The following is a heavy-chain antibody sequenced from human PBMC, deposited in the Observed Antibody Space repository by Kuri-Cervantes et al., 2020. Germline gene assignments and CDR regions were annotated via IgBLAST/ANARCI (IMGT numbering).Heavy chain of an antibody. CDR2: ISYDGSNK. CDR1: GFTFSSYA. J-gene: IGHJ6*02. CDR3: ALGDYYYYGMDV. V-gene: IGHV3-30-3*01. D-gene: IGHD3-16*01. Sequence: GGSLRLSCAASGFTFSSYAMHWVRQAPGKGLEWVAVISYDGSNKYYADSVKGRSTISRDNSKNTLYLQMSSLRAEDTAVYYCALGDYYYYGMDVWGQGTTVTVSS.